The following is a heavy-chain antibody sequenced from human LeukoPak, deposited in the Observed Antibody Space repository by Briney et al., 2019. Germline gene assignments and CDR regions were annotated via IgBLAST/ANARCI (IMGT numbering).Heavy chain of an antibody. D-gene: IGHD1-26*01. CDR1: GFTFSGYG. J-gene: IGHJ4*02. V-gene: IGHV3-30*18. CDR2: ISYDGSNK. CDR3: AKVGASGSLFDY. Sequence: PGRSLRLSCAASGFTFSGYGMHWVRQAPGKGLEWVAVISYDGSNKYYADSVKGRFTISRDNSKNTLYLQMNSLRAEDTAVYYCAKVGASGSLFDYWGQGTLVTVSS.